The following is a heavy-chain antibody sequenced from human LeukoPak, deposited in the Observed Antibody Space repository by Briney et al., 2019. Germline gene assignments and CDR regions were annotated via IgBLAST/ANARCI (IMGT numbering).Heavy chain of an antibody. CDR3: ARRAPSHDFDD. V-gene: IGHV3-21*01. CDR1: GFAFRSHG. CDR2: VSTTSGNI. J-gene: IGHJ4*02. Sequence: GGSLRLSCAASGFAFRSHGMNWVRQAPGKGLEWVAAVSTTSGNIYYADSVKGRFTNSRDNAKNSLYLQMNSLRVEDTALYYCARRAPSHDFDDWGQGTLVTVSS.